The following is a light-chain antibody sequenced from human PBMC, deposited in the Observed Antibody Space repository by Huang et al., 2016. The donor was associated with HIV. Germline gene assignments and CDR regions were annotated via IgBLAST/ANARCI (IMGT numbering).Light chain of an antibody. CDR3: QQRSTWPPAVT. Sequence: EIVLTQSPATLSLSPGERATLSCRASQSVSSYLAWYQQKPGQAPRRLIYDASNRATGIPGRFSGSGSGTDFTLTISSLEPEDFAVYYCQQRSTWPPAVTFGGGTKVEIK. J-gene: IGKJ4*01. V-gene: IGKV3-11*01. CDR1: QSVSSY. CDR2: DAS.